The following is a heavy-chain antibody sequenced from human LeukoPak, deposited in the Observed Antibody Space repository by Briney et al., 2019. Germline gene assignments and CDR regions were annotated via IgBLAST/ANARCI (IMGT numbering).Heavy chain of an antibody. CDR1: GFTFSSYW. J-gene: IGHJ6*03. Sequence: GGSLRLSCAASGFTFSSYWMSWVRQAPGKGLEWVANIKQDGSETYYADSVKGRFTISRDNAKNSLYLQMNSLRAEDTAVYYCAREPYSGSYFGYYYYMDVWGKGTTVTVSS. D-gene: IGHD1-26*01. V-gene: IGHV3-7*01. CDR2: IKQDGSET. CDR3: AREPYSGSYFGYYYYMDV.